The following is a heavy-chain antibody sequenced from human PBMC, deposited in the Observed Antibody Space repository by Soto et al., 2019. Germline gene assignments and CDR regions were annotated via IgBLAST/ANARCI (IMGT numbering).Heavy chain of an antibody. CDR3: AREEREAGGLDV. CDR2: IKQVGNEK. J-gene: IGHJ6*02. V-gene: IGHV3-7*01. Sequence: VQLQESGPGLVKPSETLSLTCTVSGGSISSYYWSWIRQPPGKGLEWVANIKQVGNEKHYVGSVKVRFTTSRDNDKNSLYMQTNSLRVEDTAVYYCAREEREAGGLDVWGHGTTVSVSS. CDR1: GGSISSYY. D-gene: IGHD6-25*01.